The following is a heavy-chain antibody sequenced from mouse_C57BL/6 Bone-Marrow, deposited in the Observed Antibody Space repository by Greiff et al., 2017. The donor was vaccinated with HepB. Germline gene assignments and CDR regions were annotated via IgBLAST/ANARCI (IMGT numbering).Heavy chain of an antibody. CDR3: ATHYYGSSYFDY. CDR2: ISNGGGST. CDR1: GFTFSDYY. D-gene: IGHD1-1*01. V-gene: IGHV5-12*01. J-gene: IGHJ2*01. Sequence: EVKLVESGGGLVQPGGSLKLSCAASGFTFSDYYMYWVRQTPGKRLEWVAYISNGGGSTYYPDTVKGRFTISRDNAKNTLYLQMSRLKSEDTAMYYCATHYYGSSYFDYWGQGTTLTVSS.